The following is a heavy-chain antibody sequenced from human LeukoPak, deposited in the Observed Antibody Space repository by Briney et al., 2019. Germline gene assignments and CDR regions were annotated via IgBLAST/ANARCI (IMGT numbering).Heavy chain of an antibody. CDR3: ARDYGSGKRYFDY. CDR2: IGSGGSSI. D-gene: IGHD3-10*01. V-gene: IGHV3-48*02. Sequence: GGSLRLSCAASGFTFSSYSMNWVRQSPGKGLEWVSYIGSGGSSIYYADPVKGRFTTSRDNAMNSLYLQMNSLRDEDTAVYYCARDYGSGKRYFDYWGQGTLVTVSS. CDR1: GFTFSSYS. J-gene: IGHJ4*02.